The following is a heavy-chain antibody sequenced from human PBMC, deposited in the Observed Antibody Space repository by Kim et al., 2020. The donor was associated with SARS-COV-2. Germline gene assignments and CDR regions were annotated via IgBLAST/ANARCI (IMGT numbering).Heavy chain of an antibody. Sequence: SETLSLTCAVYGGSFSGYYWSWIRQPPGKGLEWIGEINHSGSTNYNPSLKSRVTISVDTSKNQFSLKLSSVTAADTAVYYCARGTTVNPRGYSSSPTRYYYYGMDVWGQGATVTVSS. CDR2: INHSGST. V-gene: IGHV4-34*01. J-gene: IGHJ6*02. CDR3: ARGTTVNPRGYSSSPTRYYYYGMDV. CDR1: GGSFSGYY. D-gene: IGHD6-13*01.